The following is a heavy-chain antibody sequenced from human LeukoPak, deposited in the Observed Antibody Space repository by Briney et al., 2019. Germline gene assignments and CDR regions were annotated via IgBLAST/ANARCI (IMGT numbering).Heavy chain of an antibody. J-gene: IGHJ4*02. CDR1: GFTFSSYS. V-gene: IGHV3-21*01. CDR2: ISSSSSYI. Sequence: PGGSLRLSCAASGFTFSSYSMNWVRQAPGKGLEWVSSISSSSSYIYYADSVKGRFTISRDNAKNSLYLQMNSLRAEDTAVYYCAREIYCGGDCYSGDAPDYWGQGTLVTVSS. CDR3: AREIYCGGDCYSGDAPDY. D-gene: IGHD2-21*02.